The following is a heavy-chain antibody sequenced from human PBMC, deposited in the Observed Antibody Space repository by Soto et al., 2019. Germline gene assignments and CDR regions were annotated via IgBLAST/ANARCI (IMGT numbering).Heavy chain of an antibody. CDR2: ISTDGSNA. D-gene: IGHD1-7*01. V-gene: IGHV3-30-3*01. CDR1: GLTFSSYG. Sequence: GGSLRLSCTASGLTFSSYGMFWVRQAPGKGLEWVAVISTDGSNAHYADSVKGRFSISRDNSKNTLYLQMNSLRAEDTAVYYCARDQAGTSFDFDYWGQGTLVTVSS. CDR3: ARDQAGTSFDFDY. J-gene: IGHJ4*02.